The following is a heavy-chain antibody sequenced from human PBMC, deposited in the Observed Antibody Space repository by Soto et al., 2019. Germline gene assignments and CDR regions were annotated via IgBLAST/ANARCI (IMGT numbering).Heavy chain of an antibody. Sequence: RGSLRLSCAASGFTFSSYWMHWVRQAPGKGLVWVSRINSDGSSTSYADSVKGRFTISRDNAKNTLYLQMNSLRAEDTAVYYCARSLPFLEWDLNWFDPWGQGTLVTVSS. CDR2: INSDGSST. V-gene: IGHV3-74*01. D-gene: IGHD3-3*01. CDR1: GFTFSSYW. J-gene: IGHJ5*02. CDR3: ARSLPFLEWDLNWFDP.